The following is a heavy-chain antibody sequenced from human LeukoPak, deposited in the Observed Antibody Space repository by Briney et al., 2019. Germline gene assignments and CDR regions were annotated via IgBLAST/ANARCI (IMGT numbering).Heavy chain of an antibody. Sequence: GSLRLSCAASGFTFSSYAMSWVRQAPGKGLEWVSSISDGAFYTYYAYSVKGRFTISRDNSKNTLYLQMNSLRAEDTAVYYCARDYRDLDYWGQGTLVTVSS. CDR3: ARDYRDLDY. CDR2: ISDGAFYT. D-gene: IGHD3-16*02. CDR1: GFTFSSYA. J-gene: IGHJ4*02. V-gene: IGHV3-23*01.